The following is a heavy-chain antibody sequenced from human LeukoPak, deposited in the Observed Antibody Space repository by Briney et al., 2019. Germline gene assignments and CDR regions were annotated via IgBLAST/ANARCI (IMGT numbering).Heavy chain of an antibody. V-gene: IGHV4-39*07. CDR2: IYYSGST. D-gene: IGHD3-10*01. J-gene: IGHJ5*02. CDR3: ARGGITMVRGVHNWFDP. Sequence: SSETLSLTCTVSGGSNSSSSYYWGWIRQPPGKGLEWIGSIYYSGSTYYNPSLKSRVTISVDTSKNQFSLKLSSVTAADTAVYYCARGGITMVRGVHNWFDPWGQGTLVTVSS. CDR1: GGSNSSSSYY.